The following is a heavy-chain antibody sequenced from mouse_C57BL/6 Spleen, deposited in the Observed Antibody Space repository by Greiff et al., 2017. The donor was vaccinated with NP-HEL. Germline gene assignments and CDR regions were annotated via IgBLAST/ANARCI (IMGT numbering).Heavy chain of an antibody. CDR1: GYAFSSSW. V-gene: IGHV1-82*01. D-gene: IGHD3-2*02. J-gene: IGHJ2*01. CDR2: IYPGDGDT. CDR3: ARTGAQAYFDY. Sequence: VQLQQSGPELVKPGASVKISCKASGYAFSSSWMNWVKQRPGKGLEWIGRIYPGDGDTNYNGKFKGKATLTADKSSSTAYMQLSSLTSEDSAVYFCARTGAQAYFDYWGQGTTLTVSS.